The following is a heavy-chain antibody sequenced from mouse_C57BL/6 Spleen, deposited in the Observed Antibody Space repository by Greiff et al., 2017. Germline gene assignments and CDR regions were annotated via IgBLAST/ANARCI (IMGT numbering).Heavy chain of an antibody. CDR2: IDPETGGT. V-gene: IGHV1-15*01. CDR1: GYTFTDYE. Sequence: QVQLKESGAELVRPGASVTLSCKASGYTFTDYEMHWVKQTPVHGLEWIGAIDPETGGTAYNQKFKGKAILTADKSSRTAYMELRSLTSEDSAVYYCTNYGSSYYFDYWGQGTTLTVSS. J-gene: IGHJ2*01. CDR3: TNYGSSYYFDY. D-gene: IGHD1-1*01.